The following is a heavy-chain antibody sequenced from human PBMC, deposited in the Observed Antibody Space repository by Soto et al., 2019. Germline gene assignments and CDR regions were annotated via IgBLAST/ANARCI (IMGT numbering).Heavy chain of an antibody. CDR1: GFTVSSNY. CDR3: AREGRP. D-gene: IGHD2-15*01. Sequence: EVQLVESGGGLVQPGGSLRLSCAASGFTVSSNYMSWVRQAPGKGLEWVSVIYSGGSTYFADSVKDRFSISRDNSKNTPHLQMNSLRAEDTAVYYCAREGRPWGQGTLVTVSS. J-gene: IGHJ5*02. V-gene: IGHV3-66*01. CDR2: IYSGGST.